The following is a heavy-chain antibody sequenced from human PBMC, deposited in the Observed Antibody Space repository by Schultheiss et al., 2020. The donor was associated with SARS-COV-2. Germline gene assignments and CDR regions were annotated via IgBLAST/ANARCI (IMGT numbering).Heavy chain of an antibody. Sequence: GGSLRLSCAASGFTFSSYEMNWVRQAPGKGLEWVSYISSSGSGSTIYYADSVKGRFTVSRDNAKNSLYLQMNSLRAEDTAVYYCARGRVTMMPPHANWFDPWGQGTLVTVSS. D-gene: IGHD3-22*01. CDR2: ISSSGSGSTI. CDR1: GFTFSSYE. V-gene: IGHV3-48*03. CDR3: ARGRVTMMPPHANWFDP. J-gene: IGHJ5*02.